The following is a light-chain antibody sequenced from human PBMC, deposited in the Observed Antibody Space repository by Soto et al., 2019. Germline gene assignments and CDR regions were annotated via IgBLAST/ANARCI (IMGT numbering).Light chain of an antibody. V-gene: IGKV1-39*01. CDR3: QQSFSTPRT. CDR1: QTISTY. Sequence: DIQMTQSPSPLSASVGDRVTITCRASQTISTYLNWYQQKPGKAPKLLIYGASSLQSGVPSRFSGSGSGTDFTLTISSLQHEDFGTYYCQQSFSTPRTFGQGTKVDIK. J-gene: IGKJ1*01. CDR2: GAS.